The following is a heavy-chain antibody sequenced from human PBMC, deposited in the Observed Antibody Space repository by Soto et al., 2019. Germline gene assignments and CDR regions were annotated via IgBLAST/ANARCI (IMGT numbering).Heavy chain of an antibody. Sequence: SETLSLTCTVSGGSISSSNHYWGWIRQPPGQGLEWIGSIYYSGTTFYNPSLKSRVTISVDLSKNQFSLKLSSVIAADTAVYYCARPRLNFFFDSWGQGTLVTVSS. D-gene: IGHD2-21*02. CDR2: IYYSGTT. J-gene: IGHJ4*02. CDR3: ARPRLNFFFDS. CDR1: GGSISSSNHY. V-gene: IGHV4-39*01.